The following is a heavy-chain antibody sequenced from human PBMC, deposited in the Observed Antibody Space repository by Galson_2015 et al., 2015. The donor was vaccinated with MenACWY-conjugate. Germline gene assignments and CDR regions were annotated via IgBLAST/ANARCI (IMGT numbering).Heavy chain of an antibody. CDR2: ISSNNRDT. V-gene: IGHV3-11*05. J-gene: IGHJ4*02. CDR1: GFTFSAYY. CDR3: TRDVGDS. D-gene: IGHD2-21*02. Sequence: SLRLSCAASGFTFSAYYMSWIRHTPGKGLEWVSYISSNNRDTNYAESVKGRFTISRDNAKNSLYLQMNRLRDEDAAVYYCTRDVGDSWGQGTLVAVSS.